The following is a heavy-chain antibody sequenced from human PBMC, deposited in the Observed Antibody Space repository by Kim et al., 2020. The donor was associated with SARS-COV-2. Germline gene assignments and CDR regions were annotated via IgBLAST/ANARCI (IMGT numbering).Heavy chain of an antibody. J-gene: IGHJ4*02. V-gene: IGHV3-23*01. D-gene: IGHD3-22*01. CDR3: ANLPAGYYYDSSGYPFDY. Sequence: KGRFTSSRDNSKNTLYLQMNSLRAEDTAVYYRANLPAGYYYDSSGYPFDYWGQGTLVTVSS.